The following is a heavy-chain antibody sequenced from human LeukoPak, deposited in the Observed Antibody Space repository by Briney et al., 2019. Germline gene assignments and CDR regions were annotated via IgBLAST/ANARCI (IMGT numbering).Heavy chain of an antibody. V-gene: IGHV4-34*01. D-gene: IGHD3-10*01. CDR1: GGSFSGYY. CDR3: ARQNYGSAPLRY. J-gene: IGHJ4*02. Sequence: SETLSLTCAVYGGSFSGYYWSWIRQPPGKGLEWIGEINHSGSTNYNPSLKSRVTISVDTSRNQFSLKLSSVTAADTAVYFCARQNYGSAPLRYWGQGTLVTVSS. CDR2: INHSGST.